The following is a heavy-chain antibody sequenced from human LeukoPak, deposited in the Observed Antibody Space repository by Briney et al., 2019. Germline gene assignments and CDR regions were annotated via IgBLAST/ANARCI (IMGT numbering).Heavy chain of an antibody. D-gene: IGHD1-26*01. J-gene: IGHJ4*02. Sequence: GGSLRLSCAASGFTFSSYAMHWVRQAPGKGLEWVAVISYDGSNKYYADSVKGRFTISRDNSKNTLYPQMNSLRAEDTAVYYCARDAGGSYYTNPDYWGQGTLVTVSS. CDR1: GFTFSSYA. V-gene: IGHV3-30-3*01. CDR2: ISYDGSNK. CDR3: ARDAGGSYYTNPDY.